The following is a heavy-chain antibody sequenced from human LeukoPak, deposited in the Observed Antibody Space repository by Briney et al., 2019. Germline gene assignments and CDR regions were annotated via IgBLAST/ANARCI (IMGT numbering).Heavy chain of an antibody. J-gene: IGHJ6*03. D-gene: IGHD5-12*01. Sequence: ASVKVSCKASGYTFTSYGISWVRQAPGQGLEWMGWISAYNGNTNYAQKLRGRVTMTTDTSTSTAYMELRSLRSDDTAVYYCARDLYSGYVRGMENYYYYYMDVWGKGTTVTVSS. CDR3: ARDLYSGYVRGMENYYYYYMDV. CDR1: GYTFTSYG. CDR2: ISAYNGNT. V-gene: IGHV1-18*01.